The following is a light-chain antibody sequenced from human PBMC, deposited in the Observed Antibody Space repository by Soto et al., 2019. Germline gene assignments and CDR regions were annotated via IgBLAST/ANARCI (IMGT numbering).Light chain of an antibody. CDR3: HQYDNTPQT. Sequence: EIVLTQSPGTLSLSPGDEATLSCKASQAVTSKFLAWYQQKAGQPPRLLILGASTRATGIADRFSGSGSGTDFSLTISRLEPEDFAVYYCHQYDNTPQTFGQGTKVDIK. J-gene: IGKJ2*01. CDR1: QAVTSKF. CDR2: GAS. V-gene: IGKV3-20*01.